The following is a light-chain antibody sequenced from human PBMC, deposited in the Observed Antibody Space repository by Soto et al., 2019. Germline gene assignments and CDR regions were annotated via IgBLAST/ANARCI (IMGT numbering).Light chain of an antibody. CDR1: QSVSSSY. V-gene: IGKV3D-20*02. CDR3: HQHSNWPPTIT. Sequence: EIVLTQSPGTLSFSPGERATLSCGASQSVSSSYLAWYQQKPGQAPRLLIFAASNRATGVPARFSGSGSGTDFTLTISSLEPEDFAVYYCHQHSNWPPTITFGQGTRLEIK. J-gene: IGKJ5*01. CDR2: AAS.